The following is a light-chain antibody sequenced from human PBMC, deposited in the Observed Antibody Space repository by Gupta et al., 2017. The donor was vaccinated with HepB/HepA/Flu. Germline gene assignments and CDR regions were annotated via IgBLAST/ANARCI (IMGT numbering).Light chain of an antibody. V-gene: IGKV3-20*01. CDR1: QSVSSSY. Sequence: FDLTHSPGTVSLSPGERATLSCRASQSVSSSYLAWYQQKPGQAPRLLIYGASSGATGIPDRFSGSGSGTDFTLTISRLEPEDFAVYYCQQYGSSLRTFGQGTKVEIK. J-gene: IGKJ1*01. CDR3: QQYGSSLRT. CDR2: GAS.